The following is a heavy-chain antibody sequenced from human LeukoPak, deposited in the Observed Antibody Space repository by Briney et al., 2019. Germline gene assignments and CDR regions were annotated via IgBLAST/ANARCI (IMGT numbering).Heavy chain of an antibody. CDR1: GFRFTSYW. V-gene: IGHV3-7*01. Sequence: GGSLRLSCAASGFRFTSYWMSWVRQAPGKGLEWVANIKQDGSEKYYVDSVKGRFTISRDNAKNSLYLQMNNLRAEDTAVYYCGRLVVAAMTYYFDYWGQGTLVTVSS. J-gene: IGHJ4*02. CDR3: GRLVVAAMTYYFDY. D-gene: IGHD2-15*01. CDR2: IKQDGSEK.